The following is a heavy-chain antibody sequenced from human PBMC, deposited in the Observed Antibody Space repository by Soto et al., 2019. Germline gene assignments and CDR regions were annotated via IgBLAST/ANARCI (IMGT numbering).Heavy chain of an antibody. CDR1: GFTFSSYS. Sequence: TGGSLRLSCAASGFTFSSYSMNWVRQAPGKGLEWVSSISSSSSYIYYADSVKGRFTISRDNAKNSLYLQMNSLRAEDTAVYYCARVGYYYDSSGYYFDYWGQGTLVTVSS. V-gene: IGHV3-21*01. D-gene: IGHD3-22*01. J-gene: IGHJ4*02. CDR3: ARVGYYYDSSGYYFDY. CDR2: ISSSSSYI.